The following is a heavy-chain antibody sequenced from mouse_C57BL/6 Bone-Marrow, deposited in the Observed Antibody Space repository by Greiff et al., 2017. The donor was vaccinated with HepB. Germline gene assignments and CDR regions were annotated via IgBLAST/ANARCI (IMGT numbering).Heavy chain of an antibody. CDR2: ISNGGGST. D-gene: IGHD2-5*01. CDR1: GFTFSDYY. CDR3: ARPGYSNYSAWFAY. V-gene: IGHV5-12*01. Sequence: EVQGVESGGGLVQPGGSLKLSCAASGFTFSDYYMYWVRQTPEKRLEWVAYISNGGGSTYYPDTVKGRFTISRDNAKNTLYLQMSRLKSEDTAMYYGARPGYSNYSAWFAYWGQGTLVTVSA. J-gene: IGHJ3*01.